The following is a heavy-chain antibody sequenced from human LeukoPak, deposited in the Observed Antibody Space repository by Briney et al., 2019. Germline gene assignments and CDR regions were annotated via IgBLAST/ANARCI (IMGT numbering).Heavy chain of an antibody. CDR1: SGSLSSSSDY. CDR3: ARHVVGNYDLLSFDY. Sequence: SETLSLTCRVSSGSLSSSSDYWGWVRQPRGGGLEWIGSRLFTGKAYYKPSLKSRVTISVDTSENQFSLKLSSMTAADTAVYYCARHVVGNYDLLSFDYWGQGTLVTVSS. D-gene: IGHD1-7*01. V-gene: IGHV4-39*01. CDR2: RLFTGKA. J-gene: IGHJ4*02.